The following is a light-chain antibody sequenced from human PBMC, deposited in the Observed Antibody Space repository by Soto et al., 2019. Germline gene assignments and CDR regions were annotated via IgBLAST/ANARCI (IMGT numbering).Light chain of an antibody. V-gene: IGLV2-8*01. CDR2: KVT. CDR3: SSYTDRKNLV. J-gene: IGLJ1*01. CDR1: SSEIRGYNS. Sequence: QSLPTQSPGASGSPGQSCSISWTGTSSEIRGYNSLYWYQQHPGKSPKSRVYKVTKRPSGVPDPFSGSKSGNTPSLTVSALPVEDEADYYCSSYTDRKNLVFGTGTKVTVL.